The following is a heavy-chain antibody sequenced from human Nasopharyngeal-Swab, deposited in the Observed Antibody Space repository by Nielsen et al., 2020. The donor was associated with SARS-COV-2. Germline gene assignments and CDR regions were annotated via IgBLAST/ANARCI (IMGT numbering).Heavy chain of an antibody. V-gene: IGHV4-31*03. CDR2: IYYSGST. D-gene: IGHD3-16*02. CDR1: GGSISSGGYY. J-gene: IGHJ3*02. Sequence: SETLSLTCTVSGGSISSGGYYWSWIRQHPGKGLEWIGYIYYSGSTYYNPSLKSRVTISEDTSKNQFSLKLSSVTAADTAVYYCARGEFGGVIVLDAFDIWGQGTMVTVSS. CDR3: ARGEFGGVIVLDAFDI.